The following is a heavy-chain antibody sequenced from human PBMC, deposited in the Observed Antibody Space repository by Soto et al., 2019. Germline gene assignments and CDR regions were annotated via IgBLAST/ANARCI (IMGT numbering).Heavy chain of an antibody. CDR2: ISGSGGST. D-gene: IGHD1-26*01. J-gene: IGHJ4*02. Sequence: GGSLRLSCAASGFTFSSYAMSWVRQAPGKGLEWVSAISGSGGSTYYADSVKGRFTISRDNSKNTLYLQMNSLRAEDTAVYYCAKDSGRIVGATRADYWGQGTLVTVSS. CDR1: GFTFSSYA. CDR3: AKDSGRIVGATRADY. V-gene: IGHV3-23*01.